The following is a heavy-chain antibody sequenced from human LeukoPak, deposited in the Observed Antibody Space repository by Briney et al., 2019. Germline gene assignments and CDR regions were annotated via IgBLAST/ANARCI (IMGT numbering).Heavy chain of an antibody. V-gene: IGHV5-51*01. J-gene: IGHJ4*02. CDR2: IYPGDSDT. Sequence: GESLKISCKGSGYSFTSYWIGWVRQMPGKGLECMGIIYPGDSDTRYSPSFQGQVTISADRSISTAYLQWSSLKASDTAMYFCVRRSLYYDILTGYQQYYFDSWGQGTLVTVSS. CDR3: VRRSLYYDILTGYQQYYFDS. D-gene: IGHD3-9*01. CDR1: GYSFTSYW.